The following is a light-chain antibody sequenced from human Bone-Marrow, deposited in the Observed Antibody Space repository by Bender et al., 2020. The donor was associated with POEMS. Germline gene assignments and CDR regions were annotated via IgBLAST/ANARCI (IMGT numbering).Light chain of an antibody. CDR1: SSNLGSYHL. CDR2: EGS. Sequence: QSALTQPASMSGSPGQSITISCTGPSSNLGSYHLVSWYQQHPGKAPKLIIYEGSKRPSGVSTPFPGFKSDNTASLTISGLQAENEADYYCCSFAGVGVFGRGTEVSVL. CDR3: CSFAGVGV. J-gene: IGLJ1*01. V-gene: IGLV2-23*01.